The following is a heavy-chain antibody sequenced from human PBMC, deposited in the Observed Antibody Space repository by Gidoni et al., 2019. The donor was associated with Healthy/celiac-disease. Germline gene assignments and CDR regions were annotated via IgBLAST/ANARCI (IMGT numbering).Heavy chain of an antibody. CDR2: INHSGST. V-gene: IGHV4-34*01. J-gene: IGHJ4*02. D-gene: IGHD3-16*02. CDR3: ARGHENYDYVWGSYRQYYFDY. Sequence: QVQLQQWGAGLLKPSETLSLTCAVYGGSFSGYYWSWIRQPPGKGLEWIGEINHSGSTNYNPSLKSRVTISVDTSKNQFSLKLSSVTAADTAVYYWARGHENYDYVWGSYRQYYFDYWGQGTLVTVSS. CDR1: GGSFSGYY.